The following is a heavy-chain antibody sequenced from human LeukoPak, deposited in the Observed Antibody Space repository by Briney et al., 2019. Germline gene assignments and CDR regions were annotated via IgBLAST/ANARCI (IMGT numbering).Heavy chain of an antibody. Sequence: ASVKVSCKASGYTFTSYAMNWVRQAPGQGLEWMGWINTNTGNPTYAQGFTGRFVFSLDTSVSTAYLQISSLKAGDTAVYYCARVVYSSSCRNFDYWGQGTLVTVSS. CDR1: GYTFTSYA. CDR2: INTNTGNP. V-gene: IGHV7-4-1*02. J-gene: IGHJ4*02. CDR3: ARVVYSSSCRNFDY. D-gene: IGHD6-13*01.